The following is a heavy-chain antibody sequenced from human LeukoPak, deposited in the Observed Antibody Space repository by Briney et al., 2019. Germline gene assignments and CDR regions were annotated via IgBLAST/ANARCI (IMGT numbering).Heavy chain of an antibody. CDR3: ARDRMGDIVVVPAAIRGYYYYGMDV. Sequence: ASVKVSCKASGYTFTGYYMHWVRQAPGQGLEWMGWINPNSGGTNYAQKFQGRVTMTRDTSISTAYMELSRLRSDDTAVYCCARDRMGDIVVVPAAIRGYYYYGMDVWGQGTTVTVSS. V-gene: IGHV1-2*02. CDR2: INPNSGGT. D-gene: IGHD2-2*01. J-gene: IGHJ6*02. CDR1: GYTFTGYY.